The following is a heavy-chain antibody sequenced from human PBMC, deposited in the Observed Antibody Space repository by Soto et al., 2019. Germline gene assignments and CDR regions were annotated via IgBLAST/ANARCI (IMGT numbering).Heavy chain of an antibody. V-gene: IGHV1-2*02. Sequence: SVKVSCKTSGYTFTGHYIHWVRQAPQQGPEWMGEIGPESGATRYAQKFRGRVTMTMDTSITTVYMELKNLSPDDTAVYYCGRGRSGQIVIFYWGQGTPVTVSS. J-gene: IGHJ4*02. CDR3: GRGRSGQIVIFY. CDR1: GYTFTGHY. CDR2: IGPESGAT. D-gene: IGHD3-3*02.